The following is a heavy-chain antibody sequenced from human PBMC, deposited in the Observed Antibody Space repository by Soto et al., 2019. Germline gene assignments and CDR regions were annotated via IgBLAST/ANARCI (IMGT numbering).Heavy chain of an antibody. J-gene: IGHJ2*01. V-gene: IGHV3-33*01. CDR2: IWYDGSNK. CDR1: GFTFSSYG. CDR3: ARIPQIAVAGTRFGYFDL. Sequence: QVQLEESGGGVVQPGRSLRLSCAASGFTFSSYGMHWVRQAPGKGLEWVAVIWYDGSNKYYADSVKGRFTIARDNSKNTLYLQMNSLRAEDTAVYYCARIPQIAVAGTRFGYFDLWGRGTLVTVSS. D-gene: IGHD6-19*01.